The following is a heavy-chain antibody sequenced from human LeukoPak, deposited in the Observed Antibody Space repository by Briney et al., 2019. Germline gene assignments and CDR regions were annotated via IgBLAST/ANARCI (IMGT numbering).Heavy chain of an antibody. V-gene: IGHV3-23*01. Sequence: PGGSLRLSCAASGFTFSSYAMSWVRQAPGKGLEWVSAISGSGGSTYYADSVKGRFTISRDNSKNTLYLQMNSLRAEDTAVYYCAKDAVMYYDFWSGYYFSSYYFDYWGEGTPVTVSS. CDR3: AKDAVMYYDFWSGYYFSSYYFDY. J-gene: IGHJ4*02. CDR2: ISGSGGST. D-gene: IGHD3-3*01. CDR1: GFTFSSYA.